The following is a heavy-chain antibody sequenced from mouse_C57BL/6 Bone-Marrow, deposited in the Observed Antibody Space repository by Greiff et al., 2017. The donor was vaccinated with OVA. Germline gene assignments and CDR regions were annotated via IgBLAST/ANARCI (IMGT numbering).Heavy chain of an antibody. CDR1: GFNIKDYY. V-gene: IGHV14-2*01. D-gene: IGHD2-1*01. CDR2: IDPEDGDS. Sequence: VQLQQSGAELVKPGASVKLSCTASGFNIKDYYMHWVKQRTEQGLEWIGRIDPEDGDSKYAPKFPGKATITADTSTNTDDLQRSSLTSEDTAVDDCARTGGSYDGNYNYAMDDWGQGTSVTVSA. J-gene: IGHJ4*01. CDR3: ARTGGSYDGNYNYAMDD.